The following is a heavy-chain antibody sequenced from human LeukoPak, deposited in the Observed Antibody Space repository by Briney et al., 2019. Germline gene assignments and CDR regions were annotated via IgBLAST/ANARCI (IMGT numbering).Heavy chain of an antibody. J-gene: IGHJ4*02. CDR3: ARGYCNGGSCYPFDY. Sequence: ASVKVSCKASGYTFTSYYMHWVRQAPGQGLEWMGIINPSGGSTSYAQKFQGRVTMTRDTSTSTVYMELSSLRSEDTAVYYCARGYCNGGSCYPFDYWGQGTLVTVSS. D-gene: IGHD2-15*01. V-gene: IGHV1-46*01. CDR2: INPSGGST. CDR1: GYTFTSYY.